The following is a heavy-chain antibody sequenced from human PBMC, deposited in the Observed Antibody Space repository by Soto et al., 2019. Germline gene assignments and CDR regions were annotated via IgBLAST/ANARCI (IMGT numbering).Heavy chain of an antibody. Sequence: SENLSLTCTVSGGSISSGGYYWSWIRQHPGKGLEWIGYIYYSGSTYYNPSLKSRVTISVDTSKNQFSLKLSSVTAADTAVYYCAREGRYSYGSHFVADWGQGTLVTVSS. D-gene: IGHD5-18*01. CDR3: AREGRYSYGSHFVAD. V-gene: IGHV4-31*03. CDR2: IYYSGST. J-gene: IGHJ4*02. CDR1: GGSISSGGYY.